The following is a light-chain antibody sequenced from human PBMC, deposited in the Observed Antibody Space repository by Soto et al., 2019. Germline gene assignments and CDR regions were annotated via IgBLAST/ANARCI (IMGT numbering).Light chain of an antibody. Sequence: EIVLTQSPATLSLSPGERATLSCRASQSVSSYLAWYQQKPGQAPRLLIYDASNRATGIPARFSGSWSGTDFTLTISSLEPEDFAVYYCQQRSNWPPGLTFGGGTKVDNK. CDR1: QSVSSY. J-gene: IGKJ4*01. CDR3: QQRSNWPPGLT. CDR2: DAS. V-gene: IGKV3-11*01.